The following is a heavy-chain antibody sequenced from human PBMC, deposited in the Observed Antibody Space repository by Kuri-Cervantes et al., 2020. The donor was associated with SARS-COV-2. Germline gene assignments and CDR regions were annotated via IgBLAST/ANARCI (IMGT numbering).Heavy chain of an antibody. J-gene: IGHJ4*02. Sequence: GESLKISCAASGFTFSSYSMNWVRQAPGKGLEWVSSISSSSSYIYYADSVKGRFTISRDNAKNSLYLQMNSLRAEDTAVYYCAGAYSSGPYYFDYWGQGTLVTVSS. CDR2: ISSSSSYI. CDR3: AGAYSSGPYYFDY. CDR1: GFTFSSYS. D-gene: IGHD6-19*01. V-gene: IGHV3-21*01.